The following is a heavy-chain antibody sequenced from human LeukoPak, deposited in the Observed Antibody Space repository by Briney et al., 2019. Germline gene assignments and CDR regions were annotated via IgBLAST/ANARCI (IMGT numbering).Heavy chain of an antibody. CDR2: INPNSGGT. CDR1: GGTFSSYA. J-gene: IGHJ6*02. V-gene: IGHV1-2*04. D-gene: IGHD4-11*01. CDR3: ARDHPGYSNSDYYYYGMDV. Sequence: ASVKVSCKASGGTFSSYAISWVRQAPGQGLEWMGWINPNSGGTNYAQKFQGWVTMTRDTSISTAYMELSRLRSDDTAVYYCARDHPGYSNSDYYYYGMDVWGQGTTVTVSS.